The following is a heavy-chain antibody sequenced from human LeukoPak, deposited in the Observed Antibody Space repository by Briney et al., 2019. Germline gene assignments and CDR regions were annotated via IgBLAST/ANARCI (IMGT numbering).Heavy chain of an antibody. V-gene: IGHV4-39*01. Sequence: SETVSLPCTVSGGSISSSSYYWGWIRQPPGKGLEWIGSIYYSGSTYYNPSLKSRVTISVDTSKNQFSLKLSSVTAADTAVYYCARSRYFEGGDYWGQGTLVTVSS. J-gene: IGHJ4*02. CDR3: ARSRYFEGGDY. CDR2: IYYSGST. CDR1: GGSISSSSYY. D-gene: IGHD3-9*01.